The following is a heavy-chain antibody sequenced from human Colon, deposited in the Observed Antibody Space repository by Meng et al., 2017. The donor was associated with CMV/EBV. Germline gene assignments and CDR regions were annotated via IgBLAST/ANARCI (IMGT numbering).Heavy chain of an antibody. Sequence: GGSLRLSCAASGFSFSSYSMNWVRQVPGKGLEWVSGISSSKSYLYYADSVKGRFTISRDNARNSLFLQMNSLTVEDTAVYYCARDPAPTGYYGPDVWGQGTTVTVSS. CDR2: ISSSKSYL. V-gene: IGHV3-21*04. J-gene: IGHJ6*02. CDR3: ARDPAPTGYYGPDV. CDR1: GFSFSSYS. D-gene: IGHD3-10*01.